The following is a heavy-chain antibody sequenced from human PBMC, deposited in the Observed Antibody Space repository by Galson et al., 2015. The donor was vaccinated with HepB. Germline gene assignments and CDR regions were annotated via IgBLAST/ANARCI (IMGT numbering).Heavy chain of an antibody. J-gene: IGHJ6*02. D-gene: IGHD1-26*01. Sequence: SLRLSCAASGFTFSSYGMHWVRQAPGKGLEWVAVIWYDGSNKYYADSVKGRFTISRDNSKNTLYLQMNSLRAEDTAVYYCAKDRGGSYYGTYYGMDVWGQGTTVTVSS. CDR3: AKDRGGSYYGTYYGMDV. V-gene: IGHV3-33*06. CDR2: IWYDGSNK. CDR1: GFTFSSYG.